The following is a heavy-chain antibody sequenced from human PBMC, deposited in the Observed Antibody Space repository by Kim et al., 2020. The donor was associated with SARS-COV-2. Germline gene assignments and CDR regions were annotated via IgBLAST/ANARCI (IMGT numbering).Heavy chain of an antibody. Sequence: ASVKVSCKASGYTFTGYYMHWVRQAPGQGLEWMGWINPNSGGTNYAQKFQGRVTMTRDTSISTAYMELSRLRSDDTAVYYCARVAGTTPYYYGMDVWGQGTTVTVSS. CDR1: GYTFTGYY. CDR3: ARVAGTTPYYYGMDV. CDR2: INPNSGGT. J-gene: IGHJ6*02. V-gene: IGHV1-2*02. D-gene: IGHD1-7*01.